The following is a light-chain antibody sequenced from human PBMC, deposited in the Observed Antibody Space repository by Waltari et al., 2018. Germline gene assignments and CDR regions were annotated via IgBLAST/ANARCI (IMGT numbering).Light chain of an antibody. V-gene: IGLV5-45*03. Sequence: QAVLTQPSSLSASPGASASLTCTLRSGFNVGTYRIYWFQQKPGSPPRYLLRYRSDPDKQQVSACPRRFSGSKAASANAGILVISGLQAEDEADYYCMTWHSSAVVFGGGTKLTVL. CDR1: SGFNVGTYR. CDR2: YRSDPDK. J-gene: IGLJ2*01. CDR3: MTWHSSAVV.